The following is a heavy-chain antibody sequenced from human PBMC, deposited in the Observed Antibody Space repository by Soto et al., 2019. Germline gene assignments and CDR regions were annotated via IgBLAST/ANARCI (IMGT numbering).Heavy chain of an antibody. CDR3: AINWYYYDPRPGAFDI. CDR2: IIPIFGTA. J-gene: IGHJ3*02. Sequence: SVKVSCKASGGTFSSYAISWVRQAPGQGLEWMGGIIPIFGTANYAQKFQGRVTITADESTSTAYMELSSLRSEDTAVYYCAINWYYYDPRPGAFDIWGQGTMVTVSS. D-gene: IGHD3-22*01. CDR1: GGTFSSYA. V-gene: IGHV1-69*13.